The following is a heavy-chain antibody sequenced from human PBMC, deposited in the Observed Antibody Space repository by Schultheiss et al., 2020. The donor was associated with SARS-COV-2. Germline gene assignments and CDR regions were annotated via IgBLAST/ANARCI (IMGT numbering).Heavy chain of an antibody. Sequence: GGSLRLSCAASGFTFSSYGMHWVRQAPGKGLEWVAVISYDGSNKYYADSVKGRITISRDNSKNTLYLQMNSLRAEDTAVYYCARDGMAVTKIWYFDLWGRGTLVTVSS. V-gene: IGHV3-30*03. CDR1: GFTFSSYG. D-gene: IGHD4-17*01. J-gene: IGHJ2*01. CDR2: ISYDGSNK. CDR3: ARDGMAVTKIWYFDL.